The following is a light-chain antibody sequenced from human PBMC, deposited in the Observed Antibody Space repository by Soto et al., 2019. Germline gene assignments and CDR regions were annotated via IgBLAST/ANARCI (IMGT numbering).Light chain of an antibody. V-gene: IGKV3-15*01. CDR1: QSVSSN. CDR2: GES. CDR3: QQYNNWPPWT. J-gene: IGKJ1*01. Sequence: EIVMTQSPATLSVSPRERATRSGRASQSVSSNLAWYQQKPGQAPRLLIYGESPRATGIPARFSGSGSGTEFPPTISSLQSEDFAVYYCQQYNNWPPWTFGQGTKVDIK.